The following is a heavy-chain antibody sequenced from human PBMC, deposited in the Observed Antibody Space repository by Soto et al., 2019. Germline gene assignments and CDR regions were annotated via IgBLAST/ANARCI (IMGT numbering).Heavy chain of an antibody. J-gene: IGHJ4*02. CDR2: ISYDGSNK. D-gene: IGHD6-13*01. CDR3: ARPWYSSSWYPD. CDR1: GFTFSSYG. V-gene: IGHV3-30*03. Sequence: GGSLRLSCAASGFTFSSYGMHWVRQAPGKGLEWVAVISYDGSNKYYADSVKGRFTISRDNSKNTLYLQMNSLRAEDTAVYYCARPWYSSSWYPDWGQGTLVTVS.